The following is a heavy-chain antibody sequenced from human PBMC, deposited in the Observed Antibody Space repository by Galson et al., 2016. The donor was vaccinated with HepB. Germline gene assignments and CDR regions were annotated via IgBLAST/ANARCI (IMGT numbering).Heavy chain of an antibody. CDR1: GLTFSRFW. CDR3: ARAYQYTLDY. D-gene: IGHD1-1*01. J-gene: IGHJ4*02. V-gene: IGHV3-7*04. CDR2: INQDGSEK. Sequence: SLRLSCAASGLTFSRFWMTWVRQAPGKGLEWVANINQDGSEKHYLDSVRDRFTISRDNAKNSLYLQMNSLRAEDTAVYFCARAYQYTLDYWGQGTLVTVSS.